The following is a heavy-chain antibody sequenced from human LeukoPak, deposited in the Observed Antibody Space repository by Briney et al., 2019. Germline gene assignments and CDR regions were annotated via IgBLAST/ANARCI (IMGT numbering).Heavy chain of an antibody. Sequence: SETLSLTCTVSGGSISSGGYYWSWIRQHPGKGLEWIGYIYYSGSTYYNPSLKSRVTISVDTSKNQFSLKLSSVTAADTAVYYCAREDGSGSTLYFDYWGQGTLVTVSS. V-gene: IGHV4-31*03. CDR2: IYYSGST. J-gene: IGHJ4*02. D-gene: IGHD3-10*01. CDR3: AREDGSGSTLYFDY. CDR1: GGSISSGGYY.